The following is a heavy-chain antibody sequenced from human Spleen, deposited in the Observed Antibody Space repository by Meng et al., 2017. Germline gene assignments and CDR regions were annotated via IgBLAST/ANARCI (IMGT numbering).Heavy chain of an antibody. D-gene: IGHD3-10*01. CDR2: IIPIFGTA. V-gene: IGHV1-69*12. CDR1: GGTFSSYA. CDR3: AQLTGATGSYYRFRWFDP. J-gene: IGHJ5*02. Sequence: QVQLVQLGAGVVKPGSAVTVSCKASGGTFSSYAISWVRQAPGQGLEWMGGIIPIFGTANYAQKFQGRVTITADESTSTAYMELSSLRSEDTAVYYCAQLTGATGSYYRFRWFDPWGQGTLVTVPS.